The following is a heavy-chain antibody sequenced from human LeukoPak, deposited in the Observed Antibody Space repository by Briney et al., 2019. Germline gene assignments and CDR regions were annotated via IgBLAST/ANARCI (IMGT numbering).Heavy chain of an antibody. J-gene: IGHJ5*02. CDR1: GVSIDSNS. D-gene: IGHD6-13*01. Sequence: SETLSLTCTVSGVSIDSNSWTWIRQPPGKGLEWIGYIYYSGTTNYNPSLKSRVTMSADMSKNQFSLKLSSVTAADTAVYYCARRSSSWKNWFDPWGQGTLVTVSS. CDR3: ARRSSSWKNWFDP. CDR2: IYYSGTT. V-gene: IGHV4-59*01.